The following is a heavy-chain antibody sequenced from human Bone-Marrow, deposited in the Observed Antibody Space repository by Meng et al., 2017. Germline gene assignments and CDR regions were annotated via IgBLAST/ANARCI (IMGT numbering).Heavy chain of an antibody. CDR3: ARVPSTVRGALDYFDY. V-gene: IGHV4-61*02. J-gene: IGHJ4*02. D-gene: IGHD3-10*02. CDR2: IYTSGST. Sequence: LRLSCTVSGGSISSGNYYWSWIRQPAGKGLEWIGRIYTSGSTNYNPSLKSRVTISVDTSKNHFSLKLSSVTAADTAVYYCARVPSTVRGALDYFDYWGQGTLVTVSS. CDR1: GGSISSGNYY.